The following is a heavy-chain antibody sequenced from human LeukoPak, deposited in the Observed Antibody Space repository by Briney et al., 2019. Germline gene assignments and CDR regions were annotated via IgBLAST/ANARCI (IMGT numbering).Heavy chain of an antibody. V-gene: IGHV3-23*01. Sequence: PGGSLRLSCAASEFTFSTYGMSWVRQAPGKGLEWVSAISDGGSSTYYADSVKGRFSISRDNSKNTLYLQMNSLRAEDTAVYYCARAPHSYYGSEMNAFDIWGQGTMVAVSS. D-gene: IGHD3-10*01. J-gene: IGHJ3*02. CDR2: ISDGGSST. CDR1: EFTFSTYG. CDR3: ARAPHSYYGSEMNAFDI.